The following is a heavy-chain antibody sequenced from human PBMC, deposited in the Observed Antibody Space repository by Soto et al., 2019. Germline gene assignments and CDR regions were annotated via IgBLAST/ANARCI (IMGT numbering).Heavy chain of an antibody. D-gene: IGHD6-25*01. V-gene: IGHV4-31*03. Sequence: PSDPLSLTCTVSGGAISSGGSYWSWIRQHPGKGLEWSGYIYYSGSTYYNPSLKSRVTISVDTSKNQFSLKLSSVTAADTAVYYWARVNSSGRFYYYGMDVWGQGTTVTVSS. CDR1: GGAISSGGSY. CDR3: ARVNSSGRFYYYGMDV. J-gene: IGHJ6*02. CDR2: IYYSGST.